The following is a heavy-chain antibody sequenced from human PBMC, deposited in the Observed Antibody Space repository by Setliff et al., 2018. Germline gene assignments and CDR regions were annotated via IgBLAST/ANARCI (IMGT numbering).Heavy chain of an antibody. J-gene: IGHJ3*02. CDR2: TIPNFGTT. V-gene: IGHV1-69*05. CDR3: ARDLDYQYYYETSGRDAFDI. Sequence: GASVKVSCKASGGTFSSYGISWVRQTPGQGLEWLGGTIPNFGTTNYAQEFQGRVTMTTDTSTSTAYMELRSLRSDDTAVYYCARDLDYQYYYETSGRDAFDIWGLGTMVTVS. CDR1: GGTFSSYG. D-gene: IGHD3-22*01.